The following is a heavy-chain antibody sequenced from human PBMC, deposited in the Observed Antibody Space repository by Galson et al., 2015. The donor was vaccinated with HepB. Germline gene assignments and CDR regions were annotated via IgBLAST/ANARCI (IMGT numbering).Heavy chain of an antibody. CDR2: IIPIFGTA. CDR3: ARATAMVRWFDP. Sequence: SVKVSCKASGGTFSSYAISWVRQAPGRGLEWMGGIIPIFGTANYAQKFQGRVTITADESTSTAYMELSSLRSEDTAVYYCARATAMVRWFDPWGQGTLVTVSS. V-gene: IGHV1-69*13. J-gene: IGHJ5*02. D-gene: IGHD5-18*01. CDR1: GGTFSSYA.